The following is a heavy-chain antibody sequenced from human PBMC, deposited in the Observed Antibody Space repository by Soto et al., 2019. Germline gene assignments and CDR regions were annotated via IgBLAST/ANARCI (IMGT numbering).Heavy chain of an antibody. J-gene: IGHJ4*02. D-gene: IGHD3-9*01. CDR3: ARDYVLRYFDWSRGDYFDY. Sequence: PGGSLRLSCAASGFTFSSYAMHWVRQAPGKGLEWVAVISYDGSNKYYADSVKGRFTISRDNSKNTLYLQMNSLRAEDTAVYYCARDYVLRYFDWSRGDYFDYWGQGTLVTVSS. CDR2: ISYDGSNK. V-gene: IGHV3-30-3*01. CDR1: GFTFSSYA.